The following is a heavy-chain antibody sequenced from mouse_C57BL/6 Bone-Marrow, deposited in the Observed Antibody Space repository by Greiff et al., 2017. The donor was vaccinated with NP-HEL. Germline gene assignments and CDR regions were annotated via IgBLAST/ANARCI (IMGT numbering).Heavy chain of an antibody. CDR2: IHPNSGST. J-gene: IGHJ4*01. V-gene: IGHV1-64*01. Sequence: QVQLQQPGAELVKPGASVKLSCKASGYTFTSYWMHWVKQRPGQGLEWIGMIHPNSGSTNYNEKFKSKATLTVDKSSSTAYMQLSSLTSEDSAVYYCAVITTVVASNDNGGRGTAVTVTA. D-gene: IGHD1-1*01. CDR1: GYTFTSYW. CDR3: AVITTVVASNDN.